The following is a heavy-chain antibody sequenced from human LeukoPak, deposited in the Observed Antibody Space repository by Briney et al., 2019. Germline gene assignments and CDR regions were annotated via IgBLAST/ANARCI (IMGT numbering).Heavy chain of an antibody. CDR1: GFTFSSHA. CDR2: ISSDGITA. Sequence: PGGSLRLSCSASGFTFSSHAIYCVRQAPGKGLEYVSAISSDGITAYYADSVKGRFTISRDNYKNTLYLQMSSLRAEYTAVYYCVNIAAEDYWGQGTLVTVSS. CDR3: VNIAAEDY. J-gene: IGHJ4*02. D-gene: IGHD6-13*01. V-gene: IGHV3-64D*09.